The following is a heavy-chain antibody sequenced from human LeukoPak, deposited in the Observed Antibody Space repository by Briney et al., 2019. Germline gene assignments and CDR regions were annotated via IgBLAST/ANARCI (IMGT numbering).Heavy chain of an antibody. CDR1: GFTFSSYW. V-gene: IGHV3-7*03. CDR2: INQDESVK. Sequence: GGSLRLSCAASGFTFSSYWTNWARQAPGKRLECVASINQDESVKRYVDSAKGRFTISRDNTQNSVYLEMNSLSAEDTALYYCARDLWAQQEGDGFDIWGQGTKVTVSS. CDR3: ARDLWAQQEGDGFDI. J-gene: IGHJ3*02. D-gene: IGHD6-13*01.